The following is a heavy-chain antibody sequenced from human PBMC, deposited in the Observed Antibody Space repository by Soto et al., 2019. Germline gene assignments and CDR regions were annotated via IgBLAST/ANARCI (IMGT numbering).Heavy chain of an antibody. Sequence: EVQLLESGGNLVQPGGSLRLSCAASGFTFSRDAMSWVRQAPGEGLEWVSTLDAGDTTYYADSVKGRFTISRDNARNTLSLQMNSLRVEASAVYYCAKDTRAYSTHMGYFSDHWGQGTLVTVSS. J-gene: IGHJ4*02. CDR1: GFTFSRDA. V-gene: IGHV3-23*01. D-gene: IGHD6-13*01. CDR2: LDAGDTT. CDR3: AKDTRAYSTHMGYFSDH.